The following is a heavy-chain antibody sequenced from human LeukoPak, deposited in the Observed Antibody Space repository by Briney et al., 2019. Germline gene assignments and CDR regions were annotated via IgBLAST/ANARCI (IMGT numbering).Heavy chain of an antibody. D-gene: IGHD3-16*01. CDR2: IYTSGST. V-gene: IGHV4-61*02. CDR1: GGSISSGSYY. Sequence: SQTLSLTCTVSGGSISSGSYYWSWIRQPAGKGLEWIGRIYTSGSTNYNPSLKSRVTISVDTSKNQFSLKLSSVTAADTAVYYCARVPSLGRYYFDYWGQGTLVTVSS. J-gene: IGHJ4*02. CDR3: ARVPSLGRYYFDY.